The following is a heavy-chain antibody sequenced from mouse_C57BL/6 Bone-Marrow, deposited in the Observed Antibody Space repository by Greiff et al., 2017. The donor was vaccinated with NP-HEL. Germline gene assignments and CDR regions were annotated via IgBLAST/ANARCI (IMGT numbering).Heavy chain of an antibody. CDR1: GYAFSSSW. J-gene: IGHJ3*01. V-gene: IGHV1-82*01. D-gene: IGHD1-1*01. CDR3: ARGDTVGTY. Sequence: QVQLQQSGPELVKPGASVKISCKASGYAFSSSWMNWVKQRPGKGLEWIGRIYPGDGDTNYNGKFKGKATLTADKSSSTAYMQLSSLTSEDSAVYFCARGDTVGTYWGQGTLVTVSA. CDR2: IYPGDGDT.